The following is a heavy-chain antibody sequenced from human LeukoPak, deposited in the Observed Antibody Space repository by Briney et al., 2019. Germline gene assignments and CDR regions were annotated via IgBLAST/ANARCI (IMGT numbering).Heavy chain of an antibody. D-gene: IGHD3-3*01. Sequence: SETLSLTCAVSGSFISSYYWTWIRQSPERGLEWIGYISAIGDTNYNPSLKSRVTMSVDTSKAQFSLRLTSVTAADTAVYYCARHSNFWDIDHWSPGTLVTVSS. CDR3: ARHSNFWDIDH. V-gene: IGHV4-4*09. CDR1: GSFISSYY. CDR2: ISAIGDT. J-gene: IGHJ4*02.